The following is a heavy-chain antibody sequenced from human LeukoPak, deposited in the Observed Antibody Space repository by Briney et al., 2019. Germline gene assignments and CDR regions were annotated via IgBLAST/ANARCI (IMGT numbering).Heavy chain of an antibody. CDR2: INHSGST. J-gene: IGHJ4*02. CDR1: GGSFSGYY. Sequence: PSETLSRTCAVYGGSFSGYYWSWIRQPPGKGLEWIGEINHSGSTNYNPSLKSRVTISVDTSKNQFSLKLSSVTAADTAVYYCARGLRYYDSSGYYGLFDYWGQGTLVTVSS. CDR3: ARGLRYYDSSGYYGLFDY. V-gene: IGHV4-34*01. D-gene: IGHD3-22*01.